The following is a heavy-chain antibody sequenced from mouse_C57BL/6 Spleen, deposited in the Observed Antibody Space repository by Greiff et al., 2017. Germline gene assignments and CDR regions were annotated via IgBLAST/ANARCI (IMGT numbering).Heavy chain of an antibody. Sequence: QVQLQQSGAELVKPGASVKISCKASGYAFSSYWMNWVKQRPGKGLEWIGQIYPGDGDTNYNGKFKGQATLTADKSSSTAYMQLSSLTSEDSAVYFCARSHGSSYYYYAMDYWGQGTSVTVSS. CDR2: IYPGDGDT. V-gene: IGHV1-80*01. J-gene: IGHJ4*01. D-gene: IGHD1-1*01. CDR1: GYAFSSYW. CDR3: ARSHGSSYYYYAMDY.